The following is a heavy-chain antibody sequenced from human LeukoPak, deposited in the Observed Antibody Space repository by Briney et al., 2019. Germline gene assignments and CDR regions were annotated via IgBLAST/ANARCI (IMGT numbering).Heavy chain of an antibody. J-gene: IGHJ5*01. CDR1: GFTFSSYW. V-gene: IGHV3-7*03. CDR2: INRDGRET. Sequence: GGSLRLSCAASGFTFSSYWMSWVRQAPGKGLEWVANINRDGRETYYVDSVKGRFTISRDNTRGSSYLQMNSLRAEDTAVYYCARVPSDWGWLDFWGLGTLVTVSS. D-gene: IGHD7-27*01. CDR3: ARVPSDWGWLDF.